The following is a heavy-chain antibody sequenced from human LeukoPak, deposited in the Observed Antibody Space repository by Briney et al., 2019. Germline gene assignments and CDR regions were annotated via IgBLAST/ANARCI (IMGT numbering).Heavy chain of an antibody. V-gene: IGHV4-59*01. J-gene: IGHJ5*02. CDR3: ARGPGGYFDPFDP. CDR2: IYYSGST. D-gene: IGHD3-9*01. CDR1: GGSISSYY. Sequence: PSGTLSLTCTVSGGSISSYYWSWIRQPPGKGPEWIGYIYYSGSTNYNPSLKSRVTISVDTSKNQFSLKLSSVTAADTAVYYCARGPGGYFDPFDPWGQGTLVTVSS.